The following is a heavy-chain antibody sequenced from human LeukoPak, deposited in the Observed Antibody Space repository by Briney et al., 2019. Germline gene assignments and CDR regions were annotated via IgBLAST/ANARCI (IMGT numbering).Heavy chain of an antibody. CDR1: GGSFSGYY. J-gene: IGHJ4*02. Sequence: SETLSLTCAVYGGSFSGYYWSWIRQPPGKGLEWIGEINHSGSTNYNTSLKSRITISVDTSKNYFSLKLSSVTAADSAVYYCARDPFECSATSCYHNFWGQGTLVTVSS. D-gene: IGHD2-2*01. CDR2: INHSGST. V-gene: IGHV4-34*01. CDR3: ARDPFECSATSCYHNF.